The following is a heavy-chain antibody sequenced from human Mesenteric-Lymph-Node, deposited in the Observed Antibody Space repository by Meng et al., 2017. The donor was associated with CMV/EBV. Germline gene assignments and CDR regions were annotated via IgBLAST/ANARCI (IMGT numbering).Heavy chain of an antibody. CDR3: ARAEFNYDFWSGTHQPSPYFNY. CDR1: GYTFTSYY. CDR2: INPNSGGT. Sequence: ASVKVSCKASGYTFTSYYMHWVRQAPGQGLEWMGWINPNSGGTNYAQKFQGRVTMTRDTSISTAYMELSRLRSDDTAVYYCARAEFNYDFWSGTHQPSPYFNYWGQGTLVTVSS. V-gene: IGHV1-2*02. J-gene: IGHJ4*02. D-gene: IGHD3-3*01.